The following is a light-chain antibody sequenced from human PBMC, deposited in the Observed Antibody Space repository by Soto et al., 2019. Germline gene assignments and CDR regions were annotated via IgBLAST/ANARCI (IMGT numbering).Light chain of an antibody. CDR2: DNT. Sequence: QSVLTQPPSVSGAPGQRVTISCTGSSSNIGADYDVHWYQHLPGTAPKLLIYDNTNRPSGVPDRFSGSKSGTSASLAITGLQAEDEADYYCQSYDSSLSGGVVFGGGTKLTVL. J-gene: IGLJ2*01. CDR1: SSNIGADYD. CDR3: QSYDSSLSGGVV. V-gene: IGLV1-40*01.